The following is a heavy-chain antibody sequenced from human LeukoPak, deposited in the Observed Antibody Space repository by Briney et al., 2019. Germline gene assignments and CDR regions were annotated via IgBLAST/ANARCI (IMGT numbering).Heavy chain of an antibody. V-gene: IGHV4-4*09. CDR1: GPSISRHY. D-gene: IGHD3-10*01. CDR2: ISTTGST. CDR3: ARQDGLWVGDLGGWFDF. Sequence: PSETLSLTCTVSGPSISRHYWSWLRQSAGLGLEWLGYISTTGSTTYNPSLEGRVTMSEDTSQNQLSLTLSSVTAADTAVYFCARQDGLWVGDLGGWFDFWGQGIQVTVSS. J-gene: IGHJ5*01.